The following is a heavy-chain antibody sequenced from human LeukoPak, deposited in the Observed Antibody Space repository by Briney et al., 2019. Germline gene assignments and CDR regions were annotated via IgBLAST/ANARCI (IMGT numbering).Heavy chain of an antibody. CDR2: INHSGST. Sequence: SETLSLTCAVYGGSFSGYYWSWIRQPPGKGLEWIGEINHSGSTNYNPSLKSRVTISVDTSKNQFSLKMRSVTAADTAVYYCARAPSYDRFDFWGRGTLVTVSS. CDR3: ARAPSYDRFDF. J-gene: IGHJ4*02. V-gene: IGHV4-34*01. D-gene: IGHD5-12*01. CDR1: GGSFSGYY.